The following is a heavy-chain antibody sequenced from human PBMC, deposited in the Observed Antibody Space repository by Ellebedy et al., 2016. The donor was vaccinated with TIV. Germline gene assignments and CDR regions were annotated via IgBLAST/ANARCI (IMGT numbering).Heavy chain of an antibody. CDR1: GFTFSDYY. Sequence: GESLKISCTASGFTFSDYYMSWIRQAPGKGLEWVSYISSSGSTIYYADSVKGRFTISRDDAKNSLYPQMNSLRAEDTAVYYCARGGMVRGVFGDVWGQGTTVTVSS. V-gene: IGHV3-11*04. J-gene: IGHJ6*02. CDR3: ARGGMVRGVFGDV. D-gene: IGHD3-10*01. CDR2: ISSSGSTI.